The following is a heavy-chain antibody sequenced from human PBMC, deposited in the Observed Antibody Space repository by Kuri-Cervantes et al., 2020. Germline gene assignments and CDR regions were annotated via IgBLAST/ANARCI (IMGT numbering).Heavy chain of an antibody. CDR3: ASAMGARGAFDI. J-gene: IGHJ3*02. CDR1: AVTFSNYW. V-gene: IGHV3-74*01. CDR2: ISSDGRST. D-gene: IGHD3-16*01. Sequence: ETLSLTCAASAVTFSNYWVHWVRQAPGKGLVWVSRISSDGRSTSYADSVKGRFTISRDNSNNTLYLQMNNLRAEDTAVYYCASAMGARGAFDIWGQGTMVTVSS.